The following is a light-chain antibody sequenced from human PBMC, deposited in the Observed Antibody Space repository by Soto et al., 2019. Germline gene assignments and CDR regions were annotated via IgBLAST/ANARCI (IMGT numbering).Light chain of an antibody. Sequence: DIQLTQSPSTLSASVGDRVTISCRASQCISSWLAWYQQKPGKAHRLLIYKASSLESEVPSRFSGSGSGTEFTFTISSLQPDDFATYYCQQYNSYPYTFGQGTKVDIK. V-gene: IGKV1-5*03. J-gene: IGKJ2*01. CDR1: QCISSW. CDR2: KAS. CDR3: QQYNSYPYT.